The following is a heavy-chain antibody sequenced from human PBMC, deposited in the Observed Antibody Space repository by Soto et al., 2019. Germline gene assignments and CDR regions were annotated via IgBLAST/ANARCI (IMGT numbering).Heavy chain of an antibody. CDR2: IYYSGST. J-gene: IGHJ4*02. D-gene: IGHD2-15*01. Sequence: SETLSLTCTVSGGSISSYYWSWIRQPPGKGLEWIGYIYYSGSTNYNPSLKSRVTISVDTSKNQFSLKLSSVTAADTAVYYCARRWGSAADYWGQGTXVTVSS. CDR1: GGSISSYY. CDR3: ARRWGSAADY. V-gene: IGHV4-59*08.